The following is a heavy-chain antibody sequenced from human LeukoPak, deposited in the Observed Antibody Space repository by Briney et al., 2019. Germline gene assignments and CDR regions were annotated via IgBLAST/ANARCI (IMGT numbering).Heavy chain of an antibody. CDR3: ARHNPDSSGYYYLAFGLDAFDI. V-gene: IGHV4-39*01. CDR1: GGSISSSSYY. Sequence: SETLSLTCTVSGGSISSSSYYWGWIRQPPGKGLEWIGSIYYSGSTYYNPSLKSRVTISVDTSKNQFSLKLSSVTAADTAVYYCARHNPDSSGYYYLAFGLDAFDIWGQGTMVTVSS. CDR2: IYYSGST. D-gene: IGHD3-22*01. J-gene: IGHJ3*02.